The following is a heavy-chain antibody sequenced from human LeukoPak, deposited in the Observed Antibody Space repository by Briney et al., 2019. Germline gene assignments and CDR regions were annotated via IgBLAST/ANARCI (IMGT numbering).Heavy chain of an antibody. CDR2: INNSGRT. CDR1: GVSINSYF. V-gene: IGHV4-59*01. CDR3: ARDHEEWFYMDV. D-gene: IGHD3-3*01. Sequence: ASETLSLTCTVSGVSINSYFWSWIRQSPGKRPEWIGYINNSGRTKYNPSLKDRVTMTVDTSKNQFSLKLRTAAAADTEIYNCARDHEEWFYMDVWGNGTTVT. J-gene: IGHJ6*03.